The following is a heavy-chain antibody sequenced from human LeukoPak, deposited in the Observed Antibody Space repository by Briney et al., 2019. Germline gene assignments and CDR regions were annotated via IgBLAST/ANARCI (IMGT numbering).Heavy chain of an antibody. V-gene: IGHV3-23*01. D-gene: IGHD2-8*01. J-gene: IGHJ4*02. CDR1: GFIFSSYA. CDR3: AKDRSCINDVSHGDFDY. Sequence: GGSLRFSCAASGFIFSSYAMSWVRQAPGKGLEWFLTISGSGGSTYYADSVKGRFTISRDNSKNTVYLKMNSLRAEDTAVYYCAKDRSCINDVSHGDFDYWGQGTLVTVSS. CDR2: ISGSGGST.